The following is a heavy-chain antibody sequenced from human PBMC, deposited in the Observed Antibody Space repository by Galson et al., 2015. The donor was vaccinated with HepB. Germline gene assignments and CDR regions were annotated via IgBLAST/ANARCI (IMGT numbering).Heavy chain of an antibody. CDR1: GYTFTSYD. V-gene: IGHV1-8*01. J-gene: IGHJ4*02. CDR3: ARAVYYYDCSGYYILDY. CDR2: MNPNSGNT. Sequence: SCKASGYTFTSYDINWVRQATGQGLEWMGWMNPNSGNTGYAQKFQGRVTMTKSTSISTAYMELSSLRSEDTAVYYCARAVYYYDCSGYYILDYWGQGTLVTVSS. D-gene: IGHD3-22*01.